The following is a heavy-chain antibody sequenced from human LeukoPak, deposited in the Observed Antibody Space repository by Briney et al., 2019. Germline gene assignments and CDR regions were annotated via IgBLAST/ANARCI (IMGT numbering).Heavy chain of an antibody. CDR3: ARDGYSSGWYYFDY. Sequence: SETLSLTCTVSGGSISSYYWSWIRQPAGKGLEWIGRIYTSGSTNYNPSLKSRVTMSVDTSKNQFSLKLSSVTAADAAVYYCARDGYSSGWYYFDYWGQGTLVTVSS. CDR1: GGSISSYY. V-gene: IGHV4-4*07. CDR2: IYTSGST. D-gene: IGHD6-19*01. J-gene: IGHJ4*02.